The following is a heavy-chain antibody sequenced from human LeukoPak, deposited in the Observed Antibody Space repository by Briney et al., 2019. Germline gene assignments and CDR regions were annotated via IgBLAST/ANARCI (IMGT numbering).Heavy chain of an antibody. CDR1: GGSISSGGYY. Sequence: SETLSLTCTVSGGSISSGGYYWSWIRQHPGKGLEWIGYIYYSGSTYYNPSLKSRVTISVDTSKNQFSLKLSSVTAADTAVYYCARGSIVGGFDYWGQGTLVTVSS. CDR2: IYYSGST. CDR3: ARGSIVGGFDY. J-gene: IGHJ4*02. V-gene: IGHV4-31*03. D-gene: IGHD2/OR15-2a*01.